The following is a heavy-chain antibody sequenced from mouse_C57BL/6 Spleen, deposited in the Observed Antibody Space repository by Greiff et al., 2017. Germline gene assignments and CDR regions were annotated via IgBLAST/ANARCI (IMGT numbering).Heavy chain of an antibody. CDR1: GFTFSSYT. CDR2: ISGGGGNT. CDR3: ARQGVYYGSTDWYFDV. V-gene: IGHV5-9*01. Sequence: EVNVVESGGGLVKPGGSLKLSCAASGFTFSSYTMSWVRQTPEKRLEWVATISGGGGNTYYPDSVKGRFTISRDNAKNTLYLQMSSLRSEDTALYYCARQGVYYGSTDWYFDVWGTGTTVTVSS. D-gene: IGHD1-1*01. J-gene: IGHJ1*03.